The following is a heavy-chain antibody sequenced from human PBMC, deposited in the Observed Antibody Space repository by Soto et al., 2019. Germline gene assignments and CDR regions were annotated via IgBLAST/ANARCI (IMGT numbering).Heavy chain of an antibody. CDR1: GYIFTSYW. V-gene: IGHV5-10-1*01. CDR3: ARGDYDYYYGMDV. CDR2: IDPSDSYT. Sequence: GESLKISCNGSGYIFTSYWISWVRQMPGKGLEWMGRIDPSDSYTNYSPSFQGHVTISADKSISTAYLQWSSLKASDTAMYYCARGDYDYYYGMDVWGQGTTVTVSS. J-gene: IGHJ6*02.